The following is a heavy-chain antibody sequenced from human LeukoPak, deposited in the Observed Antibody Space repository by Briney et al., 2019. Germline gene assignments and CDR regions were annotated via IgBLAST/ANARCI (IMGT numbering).Heavy chain of an antibody. J-gene: IGHJ4*02. CDR2: IWYDGSNK. V-gene: IGHV3-33*06. D-gene: IGHD2-2*02. Sequence: PGGSLRLSCAASGFTFSSYAMLWVRQAPGKGLEWVAVIWYDGSNKYYADSVKGRFTISRDNSKNTLYLQMNSLRAEDTAVYYCAKDYKGCSSTSCYNSYFDYWGQGTLVTVSS. CDR1: GFTFSSYA. CDR3: AKDYKGCSSTSCYNSYFDY.